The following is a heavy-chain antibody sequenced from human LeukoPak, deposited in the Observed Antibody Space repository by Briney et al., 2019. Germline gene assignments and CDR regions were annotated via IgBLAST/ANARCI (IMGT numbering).Heavy chain of an antibody. J-gene: IGHJ4*02. D-gene: IGHD7-27*01. Sequence: SGPTLVNPTETLTLSCTVSGFSLSNARMGVSWIRQPPGKALEWLSHIFSNDEKSYSTSLKSRLTISKDTSKSQVVLTMTNMDPVDAATYYCARILSNWGYFDYWGQGALVTVSS. V-gene: IGHV2-26*01. CDR3: ARILSNWGYFDY. CDR2: IFSNDEK. CDR1: GFSLSNARMG.